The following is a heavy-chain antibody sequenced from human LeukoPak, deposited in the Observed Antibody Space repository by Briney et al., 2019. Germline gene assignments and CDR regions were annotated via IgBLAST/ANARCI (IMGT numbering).Heavy chain of an antibody. D-gene: IGHD4-17*01. CDR3: AKDPRYGASAIYYFDF. Sequence: GGSLTLSCAASGFTFSSYCMRWVRQAPGKGLEWVAVISYDGSNKYYADSVKGRFTISRDNSKNTLYLQMNSMRAEDTAVYYCAKDPRYGASAIYYFDFWGQGTLVTVSS. CDR2: ISYDGSNK. CDR1: GFTFSSYC. J-gene: IGHJ4*02. V-gene: IGHV3-30*18.